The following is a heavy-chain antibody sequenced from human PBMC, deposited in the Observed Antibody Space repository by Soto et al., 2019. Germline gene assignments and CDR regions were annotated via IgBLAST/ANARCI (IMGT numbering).Heavy chain of an antibody. D-gene: IGHD3-16*01. CDR3: ARGWGLVS. CDR1: GGSLTSYP. J-gene: IGHJ4*02. Sequence: QMEQSGAEVRKPGSAVKVSCKPSGGSLTSYPMAWVRQAPGQGFEWMGGIIPIHGTTEYAQKFQGRVTITADESTNRAPLELTGLTSEDTAVYYCARGWGLVSWGQGTLVTVSS. CDR2: IIPIHGTT. V-gene: IGHV1-69*01.